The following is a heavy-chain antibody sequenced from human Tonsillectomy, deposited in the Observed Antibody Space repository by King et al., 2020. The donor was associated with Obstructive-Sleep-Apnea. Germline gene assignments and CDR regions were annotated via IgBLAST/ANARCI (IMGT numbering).Heavy chain of an antibody. CDR3: AKVTGGDC. V-gene: IGHV3-23*04. D-gene: IGHD2-21*02. CDR2: ISGRGGST. Sequence: VQLVESGGGLVQPGGSLTLSCAASGFTFSNYDMTWVRQAPGKGLEWVSTISGRGGSTYYADSVKGRFTISRDNSKNTLYLHMNSLRAEDTAVYYCAKVTGGDCWGQGTLVTVSS. J-gene: IGHJ4*02. CDR1: GFTFSNYD.